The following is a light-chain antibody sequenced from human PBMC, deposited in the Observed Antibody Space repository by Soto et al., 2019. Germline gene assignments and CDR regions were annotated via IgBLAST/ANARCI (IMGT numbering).Light chain of an antibody. Sequence: DIQMTQSPATLSASVGDRVTITCRASQTISSWLAWYQQKPGKAPKLLIYKASTLKSGVPSRFSGSGSGTEFTLTISSLQPDDFATSYCQQYNGTFGQGTKVDIK. CDR1: QTISSW. V-gene: IGKV1-5*03. CDR2: KAS. CDR3: QQYNGT. J-gene: IGKJ1*01.